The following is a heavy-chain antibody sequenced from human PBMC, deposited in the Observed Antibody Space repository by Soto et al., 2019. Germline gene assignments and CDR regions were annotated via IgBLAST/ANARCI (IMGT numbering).Heavy chain of an antibody. CDR1: GYTFTSYD. V-gene: IGHV1-8*01. D-gene: IGHD2-2*01. Sequence: ASVKVSCKASGYTFTSYDINWVRQATGQGLEWMGWMNPNSGNTGYAQKFQGRVTMTRNTSISTACMALSSLRSEDTAVYYCARTLFCSSTSCYGPIDAFDIWGQGTMVTVSS. J-gene: IGHJ3*02. CDR3: ARTLFCSSTSCYGPIDAFDI. CDR2: MNPNSGNT.